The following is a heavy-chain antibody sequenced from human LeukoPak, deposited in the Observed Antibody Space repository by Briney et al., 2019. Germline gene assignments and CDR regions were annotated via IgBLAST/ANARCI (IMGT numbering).Heavy chain of an antibody. V-gene: IGHV3-23*01. D-gene: IGHD2-21*01. CDR3: AKNFGGLDY. Sequence: GGSLRLSCAASGFTFSIFAMTWVRQAPGKGLQWVSALTNSGGSTYYADSVKGRFTISRDNSKNTLYLQMNSLRAEDTAVYYCAKNFGGLDYWGQGTLVTVSS. J-gene: IGHJ4*02. CDR1: GFTFSIFA. CDR2: LTNSGGST.